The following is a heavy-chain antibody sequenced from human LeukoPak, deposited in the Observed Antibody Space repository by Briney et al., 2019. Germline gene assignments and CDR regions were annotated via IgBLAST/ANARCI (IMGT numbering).Heavy chain of an antibody. CDR2: IYSGGST. D-gene: IGHD6-19*01. CDR3: ARERIAVAGTSGMDV. V-gene: IGHV3-53*01. CDR1: GLTVSSNY. Sequence: PGGSLRLSCAASGLTVSSNYMSRVRQAPGKGLEWVSGIYSGGSTYYADSVKGRFTISRDNSKNTLYLQMNSLRAEDTAVYYCARERIAVAGTSGMDVWGQGTTVTVSS. J-gene: IGHJ6*02.